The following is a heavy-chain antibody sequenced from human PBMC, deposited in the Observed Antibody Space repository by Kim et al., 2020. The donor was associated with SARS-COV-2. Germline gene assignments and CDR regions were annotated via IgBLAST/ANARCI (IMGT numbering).Heavy chain of an antibody. CDR1: GYTFTSYG. D-gene: IGHD3-10*01. CDR3: ARGGGEFDHYFGSGSYFLDY. J-gene: IGHJ4*02. CDR2: ISTYNGYT. V-gene: IGHV1-18*04. Sequence: ASVKVSCQASGYTFTSYGISWVRQAPGQGLEWMGWISTYNGYTNYAQNLQGRVSMTTETSTSTAYMELRSLRSDDTAVYYCARGGGEFDHYFGSGSYFLDYWGQGTLVTVSS.